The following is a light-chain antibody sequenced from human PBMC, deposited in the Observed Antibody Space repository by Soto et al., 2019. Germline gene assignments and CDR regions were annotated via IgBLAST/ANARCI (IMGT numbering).Light chain of an antibody. CDR1: QNVESNY. CDR3: QQYGSLSCP. CDR2: GAS. V-gene: IGKV3-20*01. J-gene: IGKJ1*01. Sequence: EIERTQSPCTLSASLGDRVTVTCRASQNVESNYLAWYQQKPGQAPRLIIFGASGRPTGIPARFSGSGSGTDFTLTISRLEPEDFAVYYCQQYGSLSCPFGEGTKVDIK.